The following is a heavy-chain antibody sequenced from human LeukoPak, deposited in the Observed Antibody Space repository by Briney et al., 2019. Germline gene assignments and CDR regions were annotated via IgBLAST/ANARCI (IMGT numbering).Heavy chain of an antibody. D-gene: IGHD6-19*01. CDR1: GFTFSTYE. Sequence: GGSLSVSCAASGFTFSTYEMHWVRQAPGKGLEWVSDISSSGSTIYYADSVKGRFTTSRDNAKNLLYLQMHSLRAEDTAVYYCSLLAVPSPQDYWGQGTLVTVSS. J-gene: IGHJ4*02. V-gene: IGHV3-48*03. CDR2: ISSSGSTI. CDR3: SLLAVPSPQDY.